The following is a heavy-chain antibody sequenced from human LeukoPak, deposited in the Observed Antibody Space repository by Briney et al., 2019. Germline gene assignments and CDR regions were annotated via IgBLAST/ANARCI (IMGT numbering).Heavy chain of an antibody. CDR1: GGSIRNYY. J-gene: IGHJ6*03. Sequence: PSETLSLTCTVSGGSIRNYYWSWVRQPAGKGLEWIGHIYTSGSPNYNPSLKSRVTMSVDTSKDQFSLKLSSVTAADTAVYYCARVGNYWYYYMDVWGKGTTVTVSS. V-gene: IGHV4-4*07. D-gene: IGHD1-1*01. CDR3: ARVGNYWYYYMDV. CDR2: IYTSGSP.